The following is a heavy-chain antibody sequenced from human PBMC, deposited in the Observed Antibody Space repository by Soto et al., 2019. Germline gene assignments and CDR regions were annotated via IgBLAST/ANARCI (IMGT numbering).Heavy chain of an antibody. CDR2: IIPVFGTT. D-gene: IGHD3-16*01. CDR1: GGLFSSYA. Sequence: QVQLVQSGAEVQKPGSSMKISCKASGGLFSSYAISWVRQAPGQGLEWMGGIIPVFGTTNYEQKFQDRVTITADESTNTAYMDLSSLRSEDTAIYYCAMGGSPYVWFNEFWGQGTLVTVSS. J-gene: IGHJ4*02. CDR3: AMGGSPYVWFNEF. V-gene: IGHV1-69*01.